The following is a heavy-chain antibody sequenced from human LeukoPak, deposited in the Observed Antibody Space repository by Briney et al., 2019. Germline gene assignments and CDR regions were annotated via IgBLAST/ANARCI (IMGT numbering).Heavy chain of an antibody. CDR2: IFNIGST. D-gene: IGHD3-16*01. Sequence: PSETLPPTCTVSGGSVSSYYWSWIRQPPGQGLEWIGYIFNIGSTNYNPSLKSRVTISVDTSNNQISLKLNSVTAADTAVYYCARQTGEPNAFDIWGQGTMVTVSS. V-gene: IGHV4-59*08. CDR3: ARQTGEPNAFDI. CDR1: GGSVSSYY. J-gene: IGHJ3*02.